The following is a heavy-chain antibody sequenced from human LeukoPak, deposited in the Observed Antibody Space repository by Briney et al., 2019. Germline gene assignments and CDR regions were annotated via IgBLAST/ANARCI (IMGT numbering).Heavy chain of an antibody. V-gene: IGHV1-46*01. Sequence: ASVKVSCKASGYTFTSYYMHWVRQAPGQGLEGMGIINPSGGSTSYAQKFQGRVTMTRDMSTSTVYMGLSSLRSEDTAVYYCARDLGWGSWTIDYWGQGTLVTVSS. CDR2: INPSGGST. J-gene: IGHJ4*02. D-gene: IGHD3-16*01. CDR3: ARDLGWGSWTIDY. CDR1: GYTFTSYY.